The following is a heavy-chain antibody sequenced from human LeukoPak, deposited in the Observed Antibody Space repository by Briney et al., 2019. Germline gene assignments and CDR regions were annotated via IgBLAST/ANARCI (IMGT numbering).Heavy chain of an antibody. V-gene: IGHV1-18*01. CDR1: GYTFTSYV. D-gene: IGHD5-24*01. CDR2: ISAYNGNT. CDR3: ARDQMATIIGLGPDY. J-gene: IGHJ4*02. Sequence: ASVKVSCKASGYTFTSYVISWVRQAPGQGLEWMGWISAYNGNTNYAQKLQGRVTMTTDTSTRTDYMELRRLRSDDTAVYYCARDQMATIIGLGPDYWGQGTLVTVSS.